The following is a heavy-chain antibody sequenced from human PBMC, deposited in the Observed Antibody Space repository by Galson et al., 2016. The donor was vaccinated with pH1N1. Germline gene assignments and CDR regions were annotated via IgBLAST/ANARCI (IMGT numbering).Heavy chain of an antibody. CDR1: GYSISSGYY. CDR3: ATYRGSVVDAFEI. D-gene: IGHD4-23*01. V-gene: IGHV4-38-2*02. Sequence: ETLSLTCTVSGYSISSGYYWGWIRQPPGKGLEWIGSIYHGGSTYYNPSLKSRVTISVDTSKNQFSLKLRSVTAADTAVYYCATYRGSVVDAFEIWGQGTMVTVSS. CDR2: IYHGGST. J-gene: IGHJ3*02.